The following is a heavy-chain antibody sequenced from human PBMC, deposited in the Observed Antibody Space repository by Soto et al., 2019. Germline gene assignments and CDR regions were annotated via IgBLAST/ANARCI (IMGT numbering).Heavy chain of an antibody. CDR1: GGSIGSSSYY. J-gene: IGHJ4*02. D-gene: IGHD6-19*01. Sequence: SETLSLTCTVSGGSIGSSSYYWGWIRQPPGKGLEWIGSIYDRGSTYSNPSLKSRLTTSLDASKNQFSLKLTSVTAADTAVYYCARHGYTSGRTYFDYWGQGTLVTVSS. V-gene: IGHV4-39*01. CDR3: ARHGYTSGRTYFDY. CDR2: IYDRGST.